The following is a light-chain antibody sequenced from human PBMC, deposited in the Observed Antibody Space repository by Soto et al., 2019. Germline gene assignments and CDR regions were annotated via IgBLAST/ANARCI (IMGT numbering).Light chain of an antibody. V-gene: IGKV3-20*01. CDR2: GAS. CDR3: QQYGSSRFT. CDR1: QTVRNTY. J-gene: IGKJ3*01. Sequence: EIELTQSPGTLSLSPGARVTLSCRASQTVRNTYLAWYQQKPGQPPRLLIYGASNRATGIPDRFSGSGSGTDFTLTISRLEPEDFALYYCQQYGSSRFTFGPGTKVDIK.